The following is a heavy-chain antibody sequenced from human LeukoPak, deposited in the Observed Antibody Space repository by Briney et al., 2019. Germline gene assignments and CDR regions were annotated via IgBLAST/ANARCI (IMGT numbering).Heavy chain of an antibody. CDR1: GGSISSYY. CDR3: ARLRSYDFWSGYYNYYFDY. Sequence: SETLSLTCTVSGGSISSYYWSWIRQPAGKGLEWIGRIYTSGSTNYNPSLKSRVTMSVDTSKNQFSLKLSSVTAADTAVYYCARLRSYDFWSGYYNYYFDYWGQGTLVTVSS. CDR2: IYTSGST. J-gene: IGHJ4*02. D-gene: IGHD3-3*01. V-gene: IGHV4-4*07.